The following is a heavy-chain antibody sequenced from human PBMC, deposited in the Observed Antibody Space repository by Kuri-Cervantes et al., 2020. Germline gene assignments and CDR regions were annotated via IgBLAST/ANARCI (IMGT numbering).Heavy chain of an antibody. CDR1: GFTFGDYA. CDR2: IRRKAYGGTT. Sequence: GESLKISCAASGFTFGDYAMSWFRQAPGKGLEWVGFIRRKAYGGTTEYAASVKGRFTISRDDSKSIAYLQMNSLKTEDTAVYYCSREYSSGWYDYFDYWGQGTLVTVSS. V-gene: IGHV3-49*03. CDR3: SREYSSGWYDYFDY. J-gene: IGHJ4*02. D-gene: IGHD6-19*01.